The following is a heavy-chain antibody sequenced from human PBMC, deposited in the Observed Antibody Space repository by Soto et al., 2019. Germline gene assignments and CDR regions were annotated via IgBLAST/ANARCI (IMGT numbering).Heavy chain of an antibody. CDR1: GGSISSYY. V-gene: IGHV4-59*08. D-gene: IGHD5-12*01. CDR2: IYYSGST. J-gene: IGHJ4*02. CDR3: ARHRRGYSGYDPPFFDY. Sequence: PSETLSLTCTVSGGSISSYYWSWIRQPPGKGLEWIGYIYYSGSTNYNPSLKSRVTISVDTSKNQFSLKLSSVTAADTAVYYCARHRRGYSGYDPPFFDYWGQGTLVTSPQ.